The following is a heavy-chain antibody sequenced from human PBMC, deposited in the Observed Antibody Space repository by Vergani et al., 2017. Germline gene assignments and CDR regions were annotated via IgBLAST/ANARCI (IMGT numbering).Heavy chain of an antibody. CDR2: INHSGST. CDR1: GGSFSGYY. D-gene: IGHD2-2*02. Sequence: QVQLQQWGAGLLKPSETLSLTCAVYGGSFSGYYWSWIRQPPGKGLEWIGEINHSGSTNYNPSLKSRVTISVDTSKNQFSLKLSSVTAADTAVYYCARGRDCSSTSCYTTNYYYMYVWGKGTTVTVSS. CDR3: ARGRDCSSTSCYTTNYYYMYV. J-gene: IGHJ6*03. V-gene: IGHV4-34*01.